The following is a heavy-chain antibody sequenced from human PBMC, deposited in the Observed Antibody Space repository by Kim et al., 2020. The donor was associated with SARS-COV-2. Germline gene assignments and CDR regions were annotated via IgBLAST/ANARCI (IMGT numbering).Heavy chain of an antibody. CDR2: IYNSGIT. CDR3: ARASGSGRPGYVMDV. CDR1: DGSMSTNGFY. D-gene: IGHD3-10*01. J-gene: IGHJ6*02. Sequence: TLSLTCTASDGSMSTNGFYWNWIRQNPGKGLESNGFIYNSGITPDNPSLKRRVNITINTYENKSPLKVSSVTAADTAVYFCARASGSGRPGYVMDVWGQGTTVIVSS. V-gene: IGHV4-31*03.